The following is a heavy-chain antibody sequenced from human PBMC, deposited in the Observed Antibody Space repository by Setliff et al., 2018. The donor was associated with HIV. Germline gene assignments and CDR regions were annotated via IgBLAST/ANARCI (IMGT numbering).Heavy chain of an antibody. D-gene: IGHD2-2*01. J-gene: IGHJ3*02. CDR3: ARGREDCSSTSCRTPDAFDI. CDR1: GYIFTSNW. V-gene: IGHV5-10-1*01. Sequence: GESLKISCKGSGYIFTSNWISWVRQMPGKGLEWMGRIDPTDSYINYSPSLQGHVTISADKSISTAYLQWSSLKASDTAMYYCARGREDCSSTSCRTPDAFDIWGQGTMVTVSS. CDR2: IDPTDSYI.